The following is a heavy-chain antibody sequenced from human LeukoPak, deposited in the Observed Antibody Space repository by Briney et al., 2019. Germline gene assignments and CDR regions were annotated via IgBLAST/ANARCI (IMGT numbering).Heavy chain of an antibody. CDR2: SYYRGST. D-gene: IGHD2-15*01. CDR3: ARDRDILVVVAATATRAFDI. Sequence: SETLSLTCTVSGGPISSSRYYWGWIRQPPGKGLEWIGSSYYRGSTYYNRSLKSRVTISVDTSKTQFSLKLSSVTAADTAVYYCARDRDILVVVAATATRAFDIWGQGTMVTVSS. V-gene: IGHV4-39*07. J-gene: IGHJ3*02. CDR1: GGPISSSRYY.